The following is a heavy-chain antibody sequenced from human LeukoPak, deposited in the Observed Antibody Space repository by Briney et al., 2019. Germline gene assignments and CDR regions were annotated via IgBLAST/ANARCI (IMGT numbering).Heavy chain of an antibody. J-gene: IGHJ6*03. V-gene: IGHV1-69*13. Sequence: SVKVSCKASGGTFSSYAISWVRQAPGQGLEWMGGIIPIFGTANYAQKFQGRVTITADESASTAYMELSSLRSEDTAVYYCGFTARNYYYYYMDVWGKGTTVTVSS. CDR3: GFTARNYYYYYMDV. CDR2: IIPIFGTA. D-gene: IGHD3-16*01. CDR1: GGTFSSYA.